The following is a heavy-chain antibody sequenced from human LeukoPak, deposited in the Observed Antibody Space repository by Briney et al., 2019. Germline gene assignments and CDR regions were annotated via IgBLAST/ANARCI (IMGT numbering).Heavy chain of an antibody. J-gene: IGHJ4*02. CDR3: ARGRDGYNWRVGYFDY. CDR1: GYTFSGYY. V-gene: IGHV1-46*01. D-gene: IGHD5-24*01. CDR2: INPSGGST. Sequence: ASVKVSCKASGYTFSGYYMHWVRQAPGQGLEWMGIINPSGGSTSYAQKFQGRVTMTRDTSTSTVYMELSSLRSEDTAVYYCARGRDGYNWRVGYFDYWGQGTLVTVSS.